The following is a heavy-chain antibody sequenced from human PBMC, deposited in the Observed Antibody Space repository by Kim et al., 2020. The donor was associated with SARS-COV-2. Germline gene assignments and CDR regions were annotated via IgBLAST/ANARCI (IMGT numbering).Heavy chain of an antibody. Sequence: YSASAVKGRFTISRYKSKNTLYLQMNSLRAEDTAVYYCARDRSWYRRFDYWGQGTLVTVSS. V-gene: IGHV3-30*01. J-gene: IGHJ4*02. CDR3: ARDRSWYRRFDY. D-gene: IGHD6-13*01.